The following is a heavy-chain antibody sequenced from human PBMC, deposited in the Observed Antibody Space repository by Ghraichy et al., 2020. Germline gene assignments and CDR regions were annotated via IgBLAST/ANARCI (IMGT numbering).Heavy chain of an antibody. CDR3: TSGFTVTRDY. CDR2: IRSKAYGGTT. J-gene: IGHJ4*02. Sequence: GESLNISCTASGFTFGDYAMSWFRQAPGKGLEWVGFIRSKAYGGTTEYAASVKGRFTISRDDSKSIAYLQMNSLKTEDTAVYYCTSGFTVTRDYWGQGTLVTVSS. V-gene: IGHV3-49*03. CDR1: GFTFGDYA. D-gene: IGHD4-11*01.